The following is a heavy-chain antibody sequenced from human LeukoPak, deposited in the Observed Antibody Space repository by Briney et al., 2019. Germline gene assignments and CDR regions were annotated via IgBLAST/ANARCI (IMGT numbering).Heavy chain of an antibody. CDR3: ARDIVVVVAGEGYYYYGMDV. J-gene: IGHJ6*04. Sequence: SVKVSCKASGGTFSSYAISWVRQAPGQGLEWMGGIIPIFGTANYAQKFQGRVTITADKSTSTAYMELSSLRSEDTAVYFCARDIVVVVAGEGYYYYGMDVWGKGTTVTVSS. CDR2: IIPIFGTA. D-gene: IGHD2-15*01. CDR1: GGTFSSYA. V-gene: IGHV1-69*06.